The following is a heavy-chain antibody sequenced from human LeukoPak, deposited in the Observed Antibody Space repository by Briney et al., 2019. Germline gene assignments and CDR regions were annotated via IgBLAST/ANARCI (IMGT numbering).Heavy chain of an antibody. Sequence: GASVTVSCKASGYTFTSYGISWVRQAPGQGLEWMGWISAYNGNTNYAQKLQGRVTMTTDTSTSTAYMELRSLRSDDTAVYYCARVVEGWKYYYDSSGYYHFDYWGQGTLVTVSS. CDR2: ISAYNGNT. V-gene: IGHV1-18*01. J-gene: IGHJ4*02. D-gene: IGHD3-22*01. CDR1: GYTFTSYG. CDR3: ARVVEGWKYYYDSSGYYHFDY.